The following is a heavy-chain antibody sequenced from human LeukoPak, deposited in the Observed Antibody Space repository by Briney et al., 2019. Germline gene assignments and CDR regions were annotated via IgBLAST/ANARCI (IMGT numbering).Heavy chain of an antibody. CDR2: IYYSGST. J-gene: IGHJ4*02. V-gene: IGHV4-39*01. D-gene: IGHD3-22*01. CDR1: GGSISSSSYY. CDR3: ARLGPDSSGYYNFDY. Sequence: SETLSLTCTVSGGSISSSSYYWGWIRQPPGKGLEWIGSIYYSGSTYYNPSLKSRVTISVDTSKNQFSLKLSSVTAADTAVYYCARLGPDSSGYYNFDYWGQGTLVTVSS.